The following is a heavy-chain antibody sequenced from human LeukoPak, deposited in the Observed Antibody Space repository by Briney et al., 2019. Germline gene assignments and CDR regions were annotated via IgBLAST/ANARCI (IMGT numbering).Heavy chain of an antibody. Sequence: PSETLSLTCAVSGGSFSGYYWSWIRQPPGKGLEWIGEINHSGSTNYNPSLKSRVTISVDTSKNQFSLKLSSVTAADTAVYYCAYGSGRSQGYWGQGTLVTVSS. D-gene: IGHD3-10*01. CDR2: INHSGST. CDR1: GGSFSGYY. CDR3: AYGSGRSQGY. V-gene: IGHV4-34*01. J-gene: IGHJ4*02.